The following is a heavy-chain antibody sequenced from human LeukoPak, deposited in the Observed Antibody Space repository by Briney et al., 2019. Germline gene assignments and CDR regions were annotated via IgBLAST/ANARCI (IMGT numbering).Heavy chain of an antibody. Sequence: GESLKISCKGSGYSFTSYWIGWVRQMPGKGLEWMGIIYPGDSDTRYSPSFQGQVTISADKSISTAYLQWSSLKASDTAMYYCARRGLGHDSSGYYSAEYFQHWGQGTLVTVSS. D-gene: IGHD3-22*01. CDR2: IYPGDSDT. J-gene: IGHJ1*01. CDR1: GYSFTSYW. V-gene: IGHV5-51*01. CDR3: ARRGLGHDSSGYYSAEYFQH.